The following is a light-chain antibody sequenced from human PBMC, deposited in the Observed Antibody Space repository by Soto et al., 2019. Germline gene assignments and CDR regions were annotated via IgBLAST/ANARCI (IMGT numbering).Light chain of an antibody. CDR1: SGHSSYI. CDR2: LEGSGSY. V-gene: IGLV4-60*02. Sequence: QSALTQSSSASASLGSSVKLTCTLSSGHSSYIIAWHQQQPGKAPRYLMKLEGSGSYNKGSGVPDRFSGSSSGADRYLTISNLQFEDEADYYCETWDSNTHVFGGGTKLTVL. J-gene: IGLJ3*02. CDR3: ETWDSNTHV.